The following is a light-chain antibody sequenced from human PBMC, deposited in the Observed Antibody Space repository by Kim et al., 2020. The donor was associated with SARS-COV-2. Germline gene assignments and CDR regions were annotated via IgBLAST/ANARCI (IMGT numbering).Light chain of an antibody. Sequence: ASAGDRVTITCRASQNINNYLNLYQLRPGKAPKLLIYTASSLLSGVPSRFRRSGSGTDFTLTITSLQVEDFATYYCQQTYGAPGTFGQGTKVDIK. CDR2: TAS. CDR1: QNINNY. CDR3: QQTYGAPGT. V-gene: IGKV1-39*01. J-gene: IGKJ1*01.